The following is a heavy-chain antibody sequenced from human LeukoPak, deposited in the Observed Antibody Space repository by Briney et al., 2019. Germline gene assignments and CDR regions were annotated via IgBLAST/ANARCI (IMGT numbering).Heavy chain of an antibody. J-gene: IGHJ4*02. V-gene: IGHV3-20*04. D-gene: IGHD3-10*01. CDR2: INWNGGST. CDR3: AKVAKYYYGSDTYYELGY. CDR1: GFTFDGYG. Sequence: GGSLRLSCAASGFTFDGYGMSWVRQAPGKGLEWVSGINWNGGSTNYADSVKGRFTISRDNAKNSLYLQMNSLRVEDTAVYYCAKVAKYYYGSDTYYELGYWGQGTLVTASS.